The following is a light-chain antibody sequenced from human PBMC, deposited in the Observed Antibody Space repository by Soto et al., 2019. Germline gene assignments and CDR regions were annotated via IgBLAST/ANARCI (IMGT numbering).Light chain of an antibody. J-gene: IGKJ1*01. CDR2: GAS. CDR3: QQYGSSGT. Sequence: EIVLAQAPGGLSLSPGEGATVSWRASQSVSNNYLAWYQQKPGQAPRLLIYGASNRATGIPDRFSGSGSGTDFTLTISRLEPEDFAVYYCQQYGSSGTFGQGTTVDIK. CDR1: QSVSNNY. V-gene: IGKV3-20*01.